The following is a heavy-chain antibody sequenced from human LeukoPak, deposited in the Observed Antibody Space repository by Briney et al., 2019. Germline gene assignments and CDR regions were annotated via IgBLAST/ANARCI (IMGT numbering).Heavy chain of an antibody. Sequence: ASVKVSCKASGGTFSSYAISWVRQASGQGLGWMGRIIPILDIANYAQKFQGRVTITADKSTSTAYMELSSLRSEDTAVYYCARWSEIQMGNYWGQGTLVTVSS. J-gene: IGHJ4*02. CDR1: GGTFSSYA. CDR2: IIPILDIA. V-gene: IGHV1-69*04. CDR3: ARWSEIQMGNY. D-gene: IGHD7-27*01.